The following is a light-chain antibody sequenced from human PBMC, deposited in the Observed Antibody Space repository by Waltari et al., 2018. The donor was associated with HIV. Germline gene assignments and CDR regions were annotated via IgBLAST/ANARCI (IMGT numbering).Light chain of an antibody. Sequence: SYALTQPPSVSVSPGQTAGITCSGDVLSKQFVYWYQQKTGQAPSLLIYKDSQRPSGVLERYSVSSSGTTVTLTITGVLAEDEAEYYCQSADKNIKSVVFGGGTKLTVL. CDR3: QSADKNIKSVV. CDR2: KDS. J-gene: IGLJ2*01. V-gene: IGLV3-25*03. CDR1: VLSKQF.